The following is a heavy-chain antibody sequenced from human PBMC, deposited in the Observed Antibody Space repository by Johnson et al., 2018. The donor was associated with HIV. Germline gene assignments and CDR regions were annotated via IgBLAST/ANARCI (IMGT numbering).Heavy chain of an antibody. J-gene: IGHJ3*02. Sequence: VQLVESGGGLIKPGGSLRLSCAASGVTFSNAWMSWVRQAPGKGLEWVAVLYSGGTTYNADSVKGRFTISRDNSKNTLYLQMNSLRAEDTAVYYCVREPRPPNAFDIWGQGTMVTVSS. CDR2: LYSGGTT. CDR1: GVTFSNAW. CDR3: VREPRPPNAFDI. V-gene: IGHV3-66*01.